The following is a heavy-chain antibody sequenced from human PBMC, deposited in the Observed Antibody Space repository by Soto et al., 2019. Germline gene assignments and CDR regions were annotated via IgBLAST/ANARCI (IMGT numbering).Heavy chain of an antibody. CDR2: ISYSGST. Sequence: QVQLQESGPGLVKHSQTLYLTCTVSGGSISSVNYYWSWIRQPPGKGLEWIGFISYSGSTYYSTSLKSRVTISVDTSKSQFSLNLSFVTAADTAVYYCATMGTPATGLYFFDYWGQGSLVTVSS. CDR3: ATMGTPATGLYFFDY. J-gene: IGHJ4*02. V-gene: IGHV4-30-4*01. CDR1: GGSISSVNYY. D-gene: IGHD2-15*01.